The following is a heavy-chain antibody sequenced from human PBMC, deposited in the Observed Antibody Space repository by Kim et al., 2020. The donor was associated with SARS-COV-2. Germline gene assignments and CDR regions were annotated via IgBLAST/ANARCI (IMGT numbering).Heavy chain of an antibody. CDR3: ARKGYDISGYYYGPLDY. CDR1: GYRFTSYW. D-gene: IGHD3-22*01. J-gene: IGHJ4*02. Sequence: GESLKISCKCSGYRFTSYWIAWVRQMPGKGLEWMGIIYPGDSDIRYSPSFQGQVTISADKSISTAYLQWSSLKTSDTAIYYCARKGYDISGYYYGPLDYWGQGTLVTVSS. CDR2: IYPGDSDI. V-gene: IGHV5-51*01.